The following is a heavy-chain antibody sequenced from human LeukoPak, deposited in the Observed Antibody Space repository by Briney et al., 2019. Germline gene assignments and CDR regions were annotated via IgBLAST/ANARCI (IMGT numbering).Heavy chain of an antibody. CDR3: ARVQYGSGSYFNWFDP. Sequence: PSETLSLTCTVSGGSISSYYWSWIRQPPGKGLEWIGYIYYSGSTNYTPSLKSRVTISVDTSKNQFSLKLSSVTAADTAVYYCARVQYGSGSYFNWFDPWGQGTLVTVSS. CDR1: GGSISSYY. J-gene: IGHJ5*02. D-gene: IGHD3-10*01. CDR2: IYYSGST. V-gene: IGHV4-59*01.